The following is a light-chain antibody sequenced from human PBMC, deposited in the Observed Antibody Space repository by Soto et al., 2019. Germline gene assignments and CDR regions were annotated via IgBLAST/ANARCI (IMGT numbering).Light chain of an antibody. Sequence: DIQMTQSPSSLSASVGDRVTITCQASRDIRKYLNWYQQKPGKAPKLLIYDASNLKTGVTSRLSGSGSGTDFTFTISSLQSEDIATYYCQQYHTLVSFGGGTKVEIK. V-gene: IGKV1-33*01. CDR1: RDIRKY. CDR3: QQYHTLVS. CDR2: DAS. J-gene: IGKJ4*01.